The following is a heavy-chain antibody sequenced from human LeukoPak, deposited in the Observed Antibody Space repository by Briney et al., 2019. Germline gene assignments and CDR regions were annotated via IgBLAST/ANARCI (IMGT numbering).Heavy chain of an antibody. Sequence: SETLSLTCAVYGGSFSGYYWSWIRQPPGKGLEWIGEINHSGSTNYNPSLKSRVTISVDTSKNQFSLRLSSVTAADTAVYYCARGRTRLGYCSSTSCSKNWLDPWGQGTLVTVSS. CDR2: INHSGST. CDR1: GGSFSGYY. D-gene: IGHD2-2*01. CDR3: ARGRTRLGYCSSTSCSKNWLDP. V-gene: IGHV4-34*01. J-gene: IGHJ5*02.